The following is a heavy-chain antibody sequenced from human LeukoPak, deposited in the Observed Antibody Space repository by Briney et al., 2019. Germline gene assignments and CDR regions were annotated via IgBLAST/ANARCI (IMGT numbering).Heavy chain of an antibody. Sequence: AGGSLRLSCAASGLTFSSHAMSWVRQAPGKGLEWVSAISGSGGSTYYADSVKGRFTISRDNSKNTLYLQMNSLRAEDTAVYYCAKENYYDFWSGYYYYVDVWGKGTTVTVSS. J-gene: IGHJ6*03. CDR2: ISGSGGST. CDR3: AKENYYDFWSGYYYYVDV. CDR1: GLTFSSHA. D-gene: IGHD3-3*01. V-gene: IGHV3-23*01.